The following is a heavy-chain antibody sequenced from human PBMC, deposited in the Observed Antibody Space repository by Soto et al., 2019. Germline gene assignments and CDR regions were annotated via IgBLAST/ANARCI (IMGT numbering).Heavy chain of an antibody. J-gene: IGHJ4*02. Sequence: ASVKVSCKASGGTFSSYAISWVRQAPGQGLEWMGGIIPIFGTANYAQKFQGRVTITADESTSTAYMELSSLRSEDTAVYYCASGGYCSGGSGYGAERNDYWGQGTLVTVS. D-gene: IGHD2-15*01. CDR3: ASGGYCSGGSGYGAERNDY. CDR2: IIPIFGTA. V-gene: IGHV1-69*13. CDR1: GGTFSSYA.